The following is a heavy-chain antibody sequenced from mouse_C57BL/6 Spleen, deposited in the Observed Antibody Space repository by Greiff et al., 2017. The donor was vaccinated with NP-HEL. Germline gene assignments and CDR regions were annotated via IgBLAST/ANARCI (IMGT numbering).Heavy chain of an antibody. D-gene: IGHD2-5*01. CDR1: GYTFTSYW. J-gene: IGHJ2*01. Sequence: VQLQQPGAELVMPGASVKLSCKASGYTFTSYWMHWVKQRPGQGLEWIGEIDPSDSYTNYNQKFKGKSTLTVDKSASTAYMQLSSLTSEDSAVYYCARKAYSNFYYFDYWGQGTTLTVSS. CDR2: IDPSDSYT. CDR3: ARKAYSNFYYFDY. V-gene: IGHV1-69*01.